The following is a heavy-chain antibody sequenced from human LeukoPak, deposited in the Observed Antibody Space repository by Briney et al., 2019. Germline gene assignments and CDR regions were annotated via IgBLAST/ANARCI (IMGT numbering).Heavy chain of an antibody. D-gene: IGHD5-24*01. V-gene: IGHV3-11*01. CDR1: GFTFSSYW. CDR2: ISSSGSTI. CDR3: ARLERWLQSDALDI. Sequence: GGSLRLSCAASGFTFSSYWMSWIRQAPGKGLEWVSYISSSGSTIYYADSVKGRFTISRDNAKNSLYLQMNSLRAEDTAVYYCARLERWLQSDALDIWGQGTMVTVSS. J-gene: IGHJ3*02.